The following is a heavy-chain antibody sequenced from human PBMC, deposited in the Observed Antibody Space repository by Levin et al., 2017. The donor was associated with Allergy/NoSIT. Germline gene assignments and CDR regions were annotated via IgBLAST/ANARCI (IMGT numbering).Heavy chain of an antibody. D-gene: IGHD6-13*01. J-gene: IGHJ4*02. CDR2: ISWNSDTI. V-gene: IGHV3-9*01. CDR3: AKDWAILSGSRWYGVDY. Sequence: GGSLRLSCAASGFTFDDYAMHWVRQGPGKGLEWVSGISWNSDTIDYADSVKGRFTISRDNAKNSLYLQMNSLRTEDTALYFCAKDWAILSGSRWYGVDYWGQGTLVTVSP. CDR1: GFTFDDYA.